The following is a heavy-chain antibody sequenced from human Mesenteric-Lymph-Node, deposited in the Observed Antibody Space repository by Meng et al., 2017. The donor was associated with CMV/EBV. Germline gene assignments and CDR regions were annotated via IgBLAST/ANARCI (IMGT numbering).Heavy chain of an antibody. J-gene: IGHJ4*02. D-gene: IGHD3-10*01. V-gene: IGHV3-48*04. Sequence: GESLKISCAASGFTFSSYSMNWVRQAPGKGLEWVSYISVSGSGTYYLDSVKGRFTISRDNAKSSLYLQMNSLRGEDTAVYYCARSTYFGSGSSLVDYWGQGTLVTVSS. CDR3: ARSTYFGSGSSLVDY. CDR1: GFTFSSYS. CDR2: ISVSGSGT.